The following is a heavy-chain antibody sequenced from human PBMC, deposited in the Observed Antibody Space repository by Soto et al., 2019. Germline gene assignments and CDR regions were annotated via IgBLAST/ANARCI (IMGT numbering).Heavy chain of an antibody. CDR1: GFTFSSYS. V-gene: IGHV3-48*02. D-gene: IGHD3-22*01. J-gene: IGHJ3*02. CDR3: ARDYYDSSGYIPSDAFGI. CDR2: ISSSSSTI. Sequence: GGSLRLSCAASGFTFSSYSMNWVRQAPGKGLEWVSYISSSSSTIYYADSVKGRFTISRDNAKNSLYLQMNSLRDEDTAVYYCARDYYDSSGYIPSDAFGIWGQGTMVTVSS.